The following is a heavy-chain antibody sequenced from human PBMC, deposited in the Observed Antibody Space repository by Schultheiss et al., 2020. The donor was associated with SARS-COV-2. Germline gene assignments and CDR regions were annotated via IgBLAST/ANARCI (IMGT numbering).Heavy chain of an antibody. V-gene: IGHV4-59*04. D-gene: IGHD4-17*01. CDR1: GGSISSYY. J-gene: IGHJ4*02. Sequence: SETLSLTCTVSGGSISSYYWSWIRQPPGKGLEWIGYIYHSGSTYYNPSLKSRVTISVDTSKNQFSLKLSSVTAADTAVYYCAGATHGDYYFDYWGQGTLVTVSS. CDR2: IYHSGST. CDR3: AGATHGDYYFDY.